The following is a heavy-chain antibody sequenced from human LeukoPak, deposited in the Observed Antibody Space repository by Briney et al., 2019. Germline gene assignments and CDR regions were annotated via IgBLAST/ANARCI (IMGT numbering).Heavy chain of an antibody. V-gene: IGHV3-33*01. D-gene: IGHD1-26*01. CDR3: ARVGGSYGYFFDY. Sequence: GGSLRLSCAASGFTFSTYGMHWVRQAPGKGLEWVAVIWYDGSKKYYADSVKGRFTISRDNSKNTLYLQMNGLRAEDTAVYYCARVGGSYGYFFDYWGQGTLVTVSS. CDR2: IWYDGSKK. CDR1: GFTFSTYG. J-gene: IGHJ4*02.